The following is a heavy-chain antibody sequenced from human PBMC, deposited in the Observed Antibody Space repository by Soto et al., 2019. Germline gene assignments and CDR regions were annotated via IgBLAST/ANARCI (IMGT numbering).Heavy chain of an antibody. V-gene: IGHV4-31*03. CDR3: ARDRRGIAAAGTLWWFDP. D-gene: IGHD6-13*01. Sequence: SETLSLTCTVSGGSISSGGYYWSWIRQHPGKGLEWIGYIYYSGSTYYNPSLKSRVTISVDTSKNQFSLKLSSVTAAETAVYYCARDRRGIAAAGTLWWFDPWGQGTLVTVSS. CDR2: IYYSGST. J-gene: IGHJ5*02. CDR1: GGSISSGGYY.